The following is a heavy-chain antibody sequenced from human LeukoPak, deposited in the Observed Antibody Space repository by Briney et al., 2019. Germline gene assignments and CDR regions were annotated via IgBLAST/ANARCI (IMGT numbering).Heavy chain of an antibody. V-gene: IGHV3-23*01. D-gene: IGHD2-15*01. CDR2: ISGSDDST. CDR3: AKSRSGGGSCYYY. CDR1: GFIFSNYA. Sequence: GGSLRLSCAASGFIFSNYAMSWVRQAPGKGLEWVSTISGSDDSTYYADSVRGRFTISRDNSKNTLYLQMNSLRAEDTAVYYCAKSRSGGGSCYYYCGQGTLVTVSS. J-gene: IGHJ4*02.